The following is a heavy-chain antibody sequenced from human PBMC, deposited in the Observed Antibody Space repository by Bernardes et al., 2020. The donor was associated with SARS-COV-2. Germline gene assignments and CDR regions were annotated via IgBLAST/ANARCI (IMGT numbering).Heavy chain of an antibody. V-gene: IGHV5-51*01. CDR1: GYSFTSYW. CDR3: ARQRGYSYGDYYYGMDV. Sequence: GESLTISCKGSGYSFTSYWIGWVRQMPGTGLEWMGIIYPGDSDTRYSPSFQGQVTISADKSISTAYLQWSSLKASDTAMYYCARQRGYSYGDYYYGMDVWGQGTTVTVSS. D-gene: IGHD5-18*01. J-gene: IGHJ6*02. CDR2: IYPGDSDT.